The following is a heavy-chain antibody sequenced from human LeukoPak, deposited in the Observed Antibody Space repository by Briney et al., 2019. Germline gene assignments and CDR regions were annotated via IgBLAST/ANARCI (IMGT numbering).Heavy chain of an antibody. CDR3: TRLDQTGFDY. Sequence: GGSLRLSCAASGFTFSGSAVHWVRQASGKGLEWVGRIRSKTNNYATAYAASVKGRFTVSRDDSMNTAYLQMNSLKTEDTAVYFCTRLDQTGFDYWGQGTLVTVSS. J-gene: IGHJ4*02. CDR2: IRSKTNNYAT. CDR1: GFTFSGSA. V-gene: IGHV3-73*01.